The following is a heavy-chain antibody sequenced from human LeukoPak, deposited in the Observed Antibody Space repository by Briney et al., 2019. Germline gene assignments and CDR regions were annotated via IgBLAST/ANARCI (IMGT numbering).Heavy chain of an antibody. CDR3: ARGPNGDDSFYFDY. CDR2: IYYSGST. V-gene: IGHV4-59*08. J-gene: IGHJ4*02. D-gene: IGHD5-12*01. CDR1: GGSISSYY. Sequence: SETLSLTCTVSGGSISSYYWSWIRQPPGKGLEWIGYIYYSGSTNYNPSLKSRVTISVDTSKNQFSLKLSSVSAADTAVYYCARGPNGDDSFYFDYWGQGTLVTVSS.